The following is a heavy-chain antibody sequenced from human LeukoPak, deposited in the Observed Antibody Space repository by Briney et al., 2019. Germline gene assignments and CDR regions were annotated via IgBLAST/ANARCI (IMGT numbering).Heavy chain of an antibody. CDR3: ARVARTALDI. J-gene: IGHJ3*02. CDR2: ISSSSSYI. Sequence: GGSLRLSCAASGFTFSSYSMNWVRQAPRKGLEWVSSISSSSSYIYYADSVKGRFTISRDNAKNSLYLQMNSLRAEDTAVYYCARVARTALDIWGQGTMVTVSS. CDR1: GFTFSSYS. D-gene: IGHD6-6*01. V-gene: IGHV3-21*01.